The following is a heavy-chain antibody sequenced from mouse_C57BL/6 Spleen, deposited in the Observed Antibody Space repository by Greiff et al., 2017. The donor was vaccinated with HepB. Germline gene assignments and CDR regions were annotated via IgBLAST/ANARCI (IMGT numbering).Heavy chain of an antibody. V-gene: IGHV1-82*01. Sequence: VQGVESGPELVKPGASVKISCKASGYAFSSSWMNWVKQRPGKGLEWIGRIYPGDGDTNYNEKFKGKATLTADKSSSTAYMQLSSLTSEDSAVYFCARLDYDEIFDYWGQGTTLTVSS. D-gene: IGHD2-4*01. J-gene: IGHJ2*01. CDR3: ARLDYDEIFDY. CDR2: IYPGDGDT. CDR1: GYAFSSSW.